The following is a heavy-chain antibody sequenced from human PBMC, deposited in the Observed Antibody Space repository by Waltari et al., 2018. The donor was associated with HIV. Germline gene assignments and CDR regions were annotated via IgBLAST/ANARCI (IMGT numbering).Heavy chain of an antibody. CDR3: ARTLAQGWGLDY. J-gene: IGHJ4*02. CDR1: GFTFSSYA. Sequence: EVQLVESGGGLVQPGGSLRLSCAASGFTFSSYAMHWVRQATGKGLGWLSAIGTAGDTDDPGAVKGRFTISRENAKNALYLQMNSLRAEDTAVYYCARTLAQGWGLDYWGQGTLVTVSS. V-gene: IGHV3-13*01. D-gene: IGHD3-16*01. CDR2: IGTAGDT.